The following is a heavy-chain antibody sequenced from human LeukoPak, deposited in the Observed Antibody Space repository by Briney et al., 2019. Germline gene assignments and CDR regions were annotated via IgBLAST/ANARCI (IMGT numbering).Heavy chain of an antibody. CDR3: ARYCSGGSCFYGMDV. J-gene: IGHJ6*02. Sequence: GGSLRLSCAASGFTFSSCGMHWVRQAPGKGLEWVAVIWYDGSNKYYADSVKGRFTISRDNSKNTLYLQMNSLRAEDTAVYYCARYCSGGSCFYGMDVWGQGTTVTVSS. D-gene: IGHD2-15*01. V-gene: IGHV3-33*01. CDR2: IWYDGSNK. CDR1: GFTFSSCG.